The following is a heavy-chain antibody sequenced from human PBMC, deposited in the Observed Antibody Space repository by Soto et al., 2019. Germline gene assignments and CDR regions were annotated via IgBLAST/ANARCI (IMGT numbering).Heavy chain of an antibody. V-gene: IGHV3-9*01. Sequence: EVQLVESGGGLVQPGRSLRLSCAASGFTFDDYAMHLLRQTPGKGLEWVSGITWNSGTIGYADSVKGRFTISRDNGKNSLYLQMTSLRPEDTALYYCATDHYGSEIYGMDVWGQGTTVTVSS. CDR2: ITWNSGTI. CDR3: ATDHYGSEIYGMDV. D-gene: IGHD3-10*01. J-gene: IGHJ6*02. CDR1: GFTFDDYA.